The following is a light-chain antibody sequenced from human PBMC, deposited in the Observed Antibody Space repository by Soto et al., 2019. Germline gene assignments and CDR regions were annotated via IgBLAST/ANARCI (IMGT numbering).Light chain of an antibody. Sequence: QSALTQPASVSGSPGQSITISCTGTSSDVGRYNYVSWYQQHPGKGPKLMIYDVTNRPSGVSNRFSASKSGNTAALTISGIQAEDEADYYCSSYAGSSTLVFGGGTKLTVL. CDR3: SSYAGSSTLV. CDR2: DVT. J-gene: IGLJ2*01. V-gene: IGLV2-14*03. CDR1: SSDVGRYNY.